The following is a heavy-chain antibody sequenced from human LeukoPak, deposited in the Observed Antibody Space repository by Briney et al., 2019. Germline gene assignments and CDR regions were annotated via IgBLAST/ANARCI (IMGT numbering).Heavy chain of an antibody. CDR3: ARDLHSSGWDYYFDY. CDR1: GFTFSSYW. J-gene: IGHJ4*02. D-gene: IGHD6-19*01. Sequence: GGSLRLSCAASGFTFSSYWMSWVRQAPGKGLEWVANIKQDGSEKYYVDSVKGRLTISRDNAKSSLYLQMNSLRAEDTAVYYCARDLHSSGWDYYFDYWGQGTLVTVSS. CDR2: IKQDGSEK. V-gene: IGHV3-7*01.